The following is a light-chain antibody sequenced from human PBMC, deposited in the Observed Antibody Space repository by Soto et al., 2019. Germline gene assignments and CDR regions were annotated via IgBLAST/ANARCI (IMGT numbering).Light chain of an antibody. V-gene: IGKV3-11*01. CDR2: GAS. CDR3: QQRSNWPPVT. CDR1: QSVSSN. J-gene: IGKJ5*01. Sequence: EIVLTQSPDTLSLSPGERSTLSCRASQSVSSNVAWYQQIPGQTPRLLIYGASTRATGIPARFSGSGSGTDFTLTISSLEPEDFAVYYCQQRSNWPPVTFGQGTRLEIK.